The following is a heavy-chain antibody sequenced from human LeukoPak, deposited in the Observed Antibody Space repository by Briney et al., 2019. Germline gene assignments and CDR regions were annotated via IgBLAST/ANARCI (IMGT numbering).Heavy chain of an antibody. J-gene: IGHJ4*02. D-gene: IGHD6-6*01. CDR1: GDSFSSYY. Sequence: SETPSLTCTVSGDSFSSYYWSWIRQPPGKGLEWGWHISHSGSTNYNPSLNSRVTISVDTSKNLFSLELRPVTAAAAAVYYCARHRSSSLYFDYWGQGTLVTVSP. CDR2: ISHSGST. CDR3: ARHRSSSLYFDY. V-gene: IGHV4-59*08.